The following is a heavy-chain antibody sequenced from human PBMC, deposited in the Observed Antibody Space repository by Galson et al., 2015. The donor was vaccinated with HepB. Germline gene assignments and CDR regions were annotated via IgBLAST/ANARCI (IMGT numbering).Heavy chain of an antibody. CDR3: ARDKGYYDSSGYYYVPYYFDY. J-gene: IGHJ4*02. CDR1: GYTFTSYA. V-gene: IGHV7-4-1*02. D-gene: IGHD3-22*01. Sequence: SVKVSCKASGYTFTSYAMNWVRQAPGQGLEWMGWINTNTGNPTYAQGFTGRFVFSLDTSVSTAYLQISSLKAEDTAVYYCARDKGYYDSSGYYYVPYYFDYWGQGTLVTVSS. CDR2: INTNTGNP.